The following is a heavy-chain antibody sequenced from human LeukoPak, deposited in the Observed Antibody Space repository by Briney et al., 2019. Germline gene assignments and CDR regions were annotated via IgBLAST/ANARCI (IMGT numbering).Heavy chain of an antibody. D-gene: IGHD3-3*01. V-gene: IGHV3-30*18. CDR2: ISYDGSNK. Sequence: GGSLRLSCAASGFTFSSYGMHWVRQAPGKGLEWVAVISYDGSNKYYADSVKGRFTISRDNSKNTLYLQMNSLRAEDTAVYYCAKDQGDYDFWSGYYNYYYYGMDVWGQGPTVTVSS. CDR3: AKDQGDYDFWSGYYNYYYYGMDV. J-gene: IGHJ6*02. CDR1: GFTFSSYG.